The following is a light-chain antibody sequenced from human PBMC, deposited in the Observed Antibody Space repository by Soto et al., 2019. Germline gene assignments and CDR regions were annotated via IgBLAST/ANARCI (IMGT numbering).Light chain of an antibody. J-gene: IGLJ3*02. CDR2: EVS. CDR3: NSYTVRSTWV. Sequence: QSVLTQPASVSGSPGQSITISCSGSTSDIGTYNYVSWYQHHPGKAPKLIIYEVSNRPSGVSNRFSGSKSGNTASLTISGLQAEDEADYYCNSYTVRSTWVFGGGTKVTVL. V-gene: IGLV2-14*01. CDR1: TSDIGTYNY.